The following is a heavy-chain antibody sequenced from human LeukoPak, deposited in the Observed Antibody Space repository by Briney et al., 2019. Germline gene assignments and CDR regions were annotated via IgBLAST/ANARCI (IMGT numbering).Heavy chain of an antibody. CDR2: IFSNGDT. CDR3: TRDQMNY. V-gene: IGHV3-53*01. D-gene: IGHD5-24*01. J-gene: IGHJ4*02. CDR1: GFTVSRNY. Sequence: GGSLRLSCTASGFTVSRNYMLWVRQAPGKGLEWVSLIFSNGDTHYADSVKGRFTISRDTSKNTVSLQMNSLRVEDTAMYYCTRDQMNYWGQGTLVTVSS.